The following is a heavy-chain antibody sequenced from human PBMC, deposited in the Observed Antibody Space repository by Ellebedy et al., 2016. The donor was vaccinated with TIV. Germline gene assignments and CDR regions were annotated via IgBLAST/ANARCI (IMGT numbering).Heavy chain of an antibody. V-gene: IGHV3-23*01. CDR3: ATLPSSPHSYYYYGMDV. D-gene: IGHD3-10*01. Sequence: GESLKISCAASGFTFSSYAMSWVRQAPGKGLEWVSAISGGGGSTYYADSVKGRFTISRDNSKNTLYLQMNSLRAEDTAVYYCATLPSSPHSYYYYGMDVWGQGTTVTVSS. J-gene: IGHJ6*02. CDR2: ISGGGGST. CDR1: GFTFSSYA.